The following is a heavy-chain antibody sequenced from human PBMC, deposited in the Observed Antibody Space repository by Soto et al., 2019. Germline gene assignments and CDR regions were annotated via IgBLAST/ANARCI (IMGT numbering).Heavy chain of an antibody. CDR1: GYDFNTNW. Sequence: GESLKISCRGSGYDFNTNWFGWVRQLPGKALEWVGIMYPGDSDTRYNPSLQGHVTLSADVTVSTAFLQWRSLKTSDTGMYFCARLPRDCNKTSCYYADHWGHGTQVTVSS. J-gene: IGHJ4*01. CDR2: MYPGDSDT. CDR3: ARLPRDCNKTSCYYADH. D-gene: IGHD2-2*01. V-gene: IGHV5-51*01.